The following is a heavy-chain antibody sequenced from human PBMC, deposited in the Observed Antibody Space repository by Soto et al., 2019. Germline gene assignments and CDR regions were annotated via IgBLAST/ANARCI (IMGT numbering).Heavy chain of an antibody. V-gene: IGHV3-48*03. D-gene: IGHD2-15*01. CDR1: GFTISRYE. J-gene: IGHJ6*02. Sequence: GTLRLSCASSGFTISRYEMNWVRRAPGKGLEWVSYISSSGSTIYYADSVKGRFTISRDNAKNSLYLQMNSLRAEDTAVYYCASQRDMGYYGMDVWGQGTTVTSP. CDR3: ASQRDMGYYGMDV. CDR2: ISSSGSTI.